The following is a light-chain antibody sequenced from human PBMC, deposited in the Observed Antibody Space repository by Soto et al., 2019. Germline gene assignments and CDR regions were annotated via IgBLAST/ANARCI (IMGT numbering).Light chain of an antibody. J-gene: IGLJ3*02. Sequence: QSVLTQPPSASGTPGQRVSISCSGSSSNIGSNAVSWYQHFPGTAPKVLIYSDDQRPSGVPDRFSGSKSGTSASLAISGLRAEDEADYFCAAWGVSLNTWVFGGGTQLTVL. CDR2: SDD. V-gene: IGLV1-44*01. CDR1: SSNIGSNA. CDR3: AAWGVSLNTWV.